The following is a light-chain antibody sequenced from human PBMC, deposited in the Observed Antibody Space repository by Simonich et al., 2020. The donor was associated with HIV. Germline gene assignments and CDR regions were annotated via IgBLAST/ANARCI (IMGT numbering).Light chain of an antibody. V-gene: IGKV3-15*01. Sequence: EIVMTQSPATLSVSPGERVTLSCRASQGVSSNLAWYQQKPGQAPRLLIYGASTRATGIPARFSGSGSGTEFTLTISSMQSEDFAVYRCQQYNDWPTFGGGTKVEIK. CDR1: QGVSSN. CDR2: GAS. J-gene: IGKJ4*01. CDR3: QQYNDWPT.